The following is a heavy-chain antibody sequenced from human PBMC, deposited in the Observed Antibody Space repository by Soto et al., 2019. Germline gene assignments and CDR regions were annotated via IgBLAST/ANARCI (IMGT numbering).Heavy chain of an antibody. J-gene: IGHJ4*02. CDR1: GFTFSSYS. CDR3: ARGPSYSDSYFDY. Sequence: GGSLRLSCAASGFTFSSYSMHWVRQAPGKGLEWVSSISSRSRSIYYADSVEGRFTISRDNSKNTVYLQMNSLRLEDTAVYYCARGPSYSDSYFDYWGQGTLVTVSS. V-gene: IGHV3-21*01. D-gene: IGHD4-17*01. CDR2: ISSRSRSI.